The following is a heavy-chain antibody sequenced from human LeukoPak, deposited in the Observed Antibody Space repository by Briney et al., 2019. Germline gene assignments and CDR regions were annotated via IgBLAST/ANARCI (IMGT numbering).Heavy chain of an antibody. V-gene: IGHV5-51*01. Sequence: GESLKISCKGSGYSFTSYWIAWVRQIPGKGLEWMGIIYPGDSDTRYSPSFQGQVTISADKSISTAYLQWSSLKASDTAMYYCARRRHRFGEGWFDPWGQGTLVTVSS. D-gene: IGHD3-10*01. CDR2: IYPGDSDT. CDR3: ARRRHRFGEGWFDP. J-gene: IGHJ5*02. CDR1: GYSFTSYW.